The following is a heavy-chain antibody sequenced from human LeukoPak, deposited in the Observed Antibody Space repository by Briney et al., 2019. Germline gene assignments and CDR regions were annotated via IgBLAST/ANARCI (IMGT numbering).Heavy chain of an antibody. D-gene: IGHD2-2*02. CDR2: INPNSGGT. V-gene: IGHV1-2*02. CDR3: ARDLVLFAVVPAAILY. Sequence: ASVKVSCKASGYTFTGYYMHWVRQAPGQGLEWMGWINPNSGGTNYAQKFQGRVTMTRDTSTSTAYMELSRLRSDDTAVYYCARDLVLFAVVPAAILYWGQGTLVTVSS. CDR1: GYTFTGYY. J-gene: IGHJ4*02.